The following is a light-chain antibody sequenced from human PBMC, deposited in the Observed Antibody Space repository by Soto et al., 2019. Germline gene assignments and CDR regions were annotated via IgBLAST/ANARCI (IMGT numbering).Light chain of an antibody. CDR2: GAS. Sequence: EIVLTQSPGTLSLSPGDRATLSCRASQSVNSNYLAWYQRKPGQAPRLLIYGASNRATDIPYRFSASGSGTDFTLTITRLEAEDFAVYYCQQHASTPPTFGQGTKVEVK. CDR3: QQHASTPPT. CDR1: QSVNSNY. J-gene: IGKJ1*01. V-gene: IGKV3-20*01.